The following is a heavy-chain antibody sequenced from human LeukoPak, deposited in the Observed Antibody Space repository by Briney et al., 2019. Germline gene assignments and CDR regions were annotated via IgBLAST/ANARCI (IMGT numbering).Heavy chain of an antibody. V-gene: IGHV3-30*14. J-gene: IGHJ4*02. CDR2: ISYDGSNK. CDR3: ARGVRYCSSTSCYGLFDY. D-gene: IGHD2-2*01. CDR1: GFTFSSYA. Sequence: GGSLRLSCAASGFTFSSYAMHWVRQAPGKGLEWVAVISYDGSNKYYADSVKGRFTISRDNSKNTLYLQMGSLRAEDMAVYYCARGVRYCSSTSCYGLFDYWGQGTLVTVSS.